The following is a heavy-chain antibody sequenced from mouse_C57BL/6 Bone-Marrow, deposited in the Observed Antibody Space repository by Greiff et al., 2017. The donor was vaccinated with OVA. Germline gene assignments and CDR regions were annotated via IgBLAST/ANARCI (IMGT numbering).Heavy chain of an antibody. Sequence: EVQVVESGGGLVKPGGSLKLSCAASGFTFSSYAMSWVRQTPEKRLEWVATISDGGSYTYYPDNVKGRFTISRDNAKNNLYLQMSHLKSEDTAMYYCAREGGTVVAPYYAMDYWGQGTSVTVSS. V-gene: IGHV5-4*01. D-gene: IGHD1-1*01. CDR1: GFTFSSYA. J-gene: IGHJ4*01. CDR3: AREGGTVVAPYYAMDY. CDR2: ISDGGSYT.